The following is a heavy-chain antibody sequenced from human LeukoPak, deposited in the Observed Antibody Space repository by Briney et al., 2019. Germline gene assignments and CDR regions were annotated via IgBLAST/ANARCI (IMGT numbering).Heavy chain of an antibody. CDR1: GYTFTGYY. CDR3: ARDFNSGYSSSWYQNYYYGMDV. Sequence: GASVKVSCKASGYTFTGYYMHWVRQAPGQGLEWMGWINPNSGGTNYAQKFQGRVTMTRDTSISTAYMELSRLRSDDTAVYYCARDFNSGYSSSWYQNYYYGMDVWGQGTTVTVSS. D-gene: IGHD6-13*01. V-gene: IGHV1-2*02. J-gene: IGHJ6*02. CDR2: INPNSGGT.